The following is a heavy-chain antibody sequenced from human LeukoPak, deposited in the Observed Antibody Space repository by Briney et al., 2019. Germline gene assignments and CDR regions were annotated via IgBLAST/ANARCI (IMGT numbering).Heavy chain of an antibody. CDR3: VRGIDFWSGTNYFDS. Sequence: GGSLRLSCAASGFTFSTYSMNWVRQAPGEGLEWVSYITGSSTPIYYADSVKGRFTISRDNAKNSLFLQMNSLRAEDTAAYYCVRGIDFWSGTNYFDSWGQGTLVTVSS. D-gene: IGHD3-3*01. V-gene: IGHV3-48*01. CDR2: ITGSSTPI. CDR1: GFTFSTYS. J-gene: IGHJ4*02.